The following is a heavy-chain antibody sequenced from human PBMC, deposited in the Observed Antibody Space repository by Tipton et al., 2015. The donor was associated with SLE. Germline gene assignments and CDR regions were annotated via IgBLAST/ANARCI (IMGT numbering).Heavy chain of an antibody. V-gene: IGHV4-4*07. D-gene: IGHD6-13*01. CDR3: ARSMEQQLANWFDP. CDR1: GGSISSYY. Sequence: TLSLTCTVSGGSISSYYWSWIRQPAGKGLEWIGRIYTSGSTNYNPSLKSRVTMSVDTSKNQFSLKLSSVTAADTAVYYCARSMEQQLANWFDPWGQGTLVTVSS. J-gene: IGHJ5*02. CDR2: IYTSGST.